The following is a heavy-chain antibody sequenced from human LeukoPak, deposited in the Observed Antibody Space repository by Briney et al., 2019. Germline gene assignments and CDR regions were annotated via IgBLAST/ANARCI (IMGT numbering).Heavy chain of an antibody. V-gene: IGHV3-48*03. CDR1: GLTFSSYE. D-gene: IGHD3-22*01. CDR2: ISGSGDTI. CDR3: ARDQPYYCDSSAYYPRYYYYMDV. J-gene: IGHJ6*03. Sequence: GGSLRLSCVASGLTFSSYEMNWVRQAPGKGLEWISYISGSGDTINHADSVKGRFIISRDNAKNSLFLQMNSLRAEDTAVYYCARDQPYYCDSSAYYPRYYYYMDVWGKGTTVTVSS.